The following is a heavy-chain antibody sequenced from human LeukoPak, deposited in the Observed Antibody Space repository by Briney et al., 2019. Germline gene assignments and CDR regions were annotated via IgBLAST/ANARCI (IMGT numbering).Heavy chain of an antibody. V-gene: IGHV5-51*01. CDR2: IYPGDSDT. D-gene: IGHD3-3*01. J-gene: IGHJ4*02. Sequence: GESLKISCKGSGYSFTSYWIGWVRQMPGKGLEWMGIIYPGDSDTRYSPSFQGQVTISADKSISTAYLQWSSLKASDTAMYYCARSYYDFWSGYYREFDYWGQGTLVTVSS. CDR1: GYSFTSYW. CDR3: ARSYYDFWSGYYREFDY.